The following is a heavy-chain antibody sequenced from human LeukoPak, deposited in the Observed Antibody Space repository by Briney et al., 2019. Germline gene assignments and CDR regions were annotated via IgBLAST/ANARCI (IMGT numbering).Heavy chain of an antibody. CDR3: ARLWDSSSSRHFDY. CDR2: INSGESNT. V-gene: IGHV3-74*01. J-gene: IGHJ4*02. Sequence: RSGGSLRLSCAASGFTFSTYWMHWVRQAPGKGLEWVSHINSGESNTNYADSVKGRFTISRDNAKNTLYLQMNNLRAEDTAVYFCARLWDSSSSRHFDYWGQGTLVTVSS. D-gene: IGHD6-6*01. CDR1: GFTFSTYW.